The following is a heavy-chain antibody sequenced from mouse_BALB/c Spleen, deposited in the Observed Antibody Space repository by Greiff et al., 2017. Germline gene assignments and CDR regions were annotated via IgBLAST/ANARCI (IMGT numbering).Heavy chain of an antibody. CDR2: ISYSGST. V-gene: IGHV3-2*02. CDR1: GYSITSDYA. CDR3: ARVPDYDGAMDY. J-gene: IGHJ4*01. D-gene: IGHD2-4*01. Sequence: DVKLQESGPGLVKPSQSLSLTCTVTGYSITSDYAWNWIRQFPGNKLEWMGYISYSGSTSYNPSLKSRISITRDTSKNQFFLQLNSVTTEDTATYYCARVPDYDGAMDYWGQGTSVTVSS.